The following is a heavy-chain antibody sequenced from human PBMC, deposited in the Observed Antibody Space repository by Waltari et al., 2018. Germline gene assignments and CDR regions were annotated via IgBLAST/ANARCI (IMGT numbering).Heavy chain of an antibody. J-gene: IGHJ6*02. CDR1: GGSIIPYY. CDR2: VIHTGST. V-gene: IGHV4-59*08. D-gene: IGHD2-8*02. CDR3: ARHLERYWYYGMDV. Sequence: QVQLQESGPGLAKPSETLSFSCTASGGSIIPYYWSWIRQPPGKGLEWIGYVIHTGSTSYNPSLKSRVTISLDVSRNQFSLHLSSVTAADTAVYYCARHLERYWYYGMDVWGQGATVTVSS.